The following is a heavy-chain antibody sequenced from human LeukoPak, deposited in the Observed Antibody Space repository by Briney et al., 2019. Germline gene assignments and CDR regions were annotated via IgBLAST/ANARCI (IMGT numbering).Heavy chain of an antibody. CDR2: IYPGDSET. D-gene: IGHD5-24*01. Sequence: PGESLKISCKGFGYSFSKDWIGWVRQMPGKGPEWMGIIYPGDSETRYRPSFQGQVTISADKSIDTAYLQWNSLKTSDTAMYYCARQTINRVDGYNPFDYWGQGALVAVSS. CDR3: ARQTINRVDGYNPFDY. V-gene: IGHV5-51*01. CDR1: GYSFSKDW. J-gene: IGHJ4*02.